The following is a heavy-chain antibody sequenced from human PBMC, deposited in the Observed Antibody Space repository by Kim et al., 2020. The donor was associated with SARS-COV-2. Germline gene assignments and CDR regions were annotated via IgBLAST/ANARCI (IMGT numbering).Heavy chain of an antibody. CDR1: GYTFTSYA. CDR2: INTNTGNP. D-gene: IGHD3-10*01. J-gene: IGHJ4*02. CDR3: AKAPHYGSGSYYKFRYYFDY. V-gene: IGHV7-4-1*02. Sequence: ASVKVSCKASGYTFTSYAMNWVRQAPGQGLEWMGWINTNTGNPTYAQGFTGRFVFSLDTSVSTAYLQISSLKAEDTAVYYCAKAPHYGSGSYYKFRYYFDYWGQGPLVTVSS.